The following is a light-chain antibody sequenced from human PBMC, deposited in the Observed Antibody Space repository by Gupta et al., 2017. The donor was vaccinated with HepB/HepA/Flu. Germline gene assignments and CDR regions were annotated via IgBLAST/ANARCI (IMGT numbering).Light chain of an antibody. Sequence: EIVLTQSPGSLSLSPGERVTLSCKASQSVSSDHLAWYQQKTGQAPRLLIYGAFNRATGIPDTFSGSGSGTDFTLTISRLEPEDFAVYYCQQDGSSYIFGQGTKLEIK. CDR2: GAF. J-gene: IGKJ2*01. CDR3: QQDGSSYI. CDR1: QSVSSDH. V-gene: IGKV3-20*01.